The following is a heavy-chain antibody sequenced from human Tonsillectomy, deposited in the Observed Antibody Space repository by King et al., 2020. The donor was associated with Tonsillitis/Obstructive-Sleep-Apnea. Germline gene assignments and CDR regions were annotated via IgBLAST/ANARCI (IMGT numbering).Heavy chain of an antibody. Sequence: VQLVESGGGLVQPGGSLRLSCAASGFTFRNYDMHWVRHAPGEGLEWVSTIGTAGDTYYPASVKGRFTVSRENAKNSLYLQMNSLRDGDTAVYYCARAGVGATAYYYYSMDVWGKGTTVTVSS. CDR1: GFTFRNYD. J-gene: IGHJ6*03. CDR3: ARAGVGATAYYYYSMDV. CDR2: IGTAGDT. V-gene: IGHV3-13*04. D-gene: IGHD1-26*01.